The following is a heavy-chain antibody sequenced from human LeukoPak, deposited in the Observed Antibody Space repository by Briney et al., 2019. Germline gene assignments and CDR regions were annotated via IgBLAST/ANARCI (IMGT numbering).Heavy chain of an antibody. CDR2: IYSGGTT. CDR3: ARGSSHAFDY. CDR1: GFTVSSNY. V-gene: IGHV3-53*01. D-gene: IGHD2-2*01. Sequence: PGGSLRLSCAASGFTVSSNYMSWVRQAPGKGLEWVSVIYSGGTTNHADSVKGRFTVSRDNSKNTLYLQMNSLRAEDTAVYFCARGSSHAFDYWGQGTLVTVSS. J-gene: IGHJ4*02.